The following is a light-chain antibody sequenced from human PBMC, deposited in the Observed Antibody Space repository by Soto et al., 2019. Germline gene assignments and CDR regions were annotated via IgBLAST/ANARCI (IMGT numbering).Light chain of an antibody. V-gene: IGLV2-8*01. CDR2: EVN. CDR3: SSYAGSSNV. J-gene: IGLJ1*01. Sequence: QSVLTQPSSMSGSPGQSITISCTGTSSDVGAYDHVSWHQQRPGRAPKVLIYEVNKRPSGVPDRFSGSKSGNTASLTVSGLQAEDEADYYCSSYAGSSNVFGTGTKLTVL. CDR1: SSDVGAYDH.